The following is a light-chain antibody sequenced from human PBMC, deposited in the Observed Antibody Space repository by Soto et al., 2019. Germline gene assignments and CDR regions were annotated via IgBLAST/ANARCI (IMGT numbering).Light chain of an antibody. Sequence: PGERATLSCRASRSVSGRQLAWYQQKPGQPPRLLNYGASSSAAGIPDRFSGSGSGTDSTLPINSLEPEDFAVYYCQQYVTSRRPFGPGTKWIS. V-gene: IGKV3-20*01. J-gene: IGKJ3*01. CDR2: GAS. CDR3: QQYVTSRRP. CDR1: RSVSGRQ.